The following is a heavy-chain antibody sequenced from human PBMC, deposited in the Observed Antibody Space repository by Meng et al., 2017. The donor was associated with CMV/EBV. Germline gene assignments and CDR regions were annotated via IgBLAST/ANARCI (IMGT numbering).Heavy chain of an antibody. D-gene: IGHD3-10*01. CDR2: IYHSGST. CDR1: GYSISSGYY. Sequence: ESLKISCTVSGYSISSGYYWGWIRQPPGKGLEWIGSIYHSGSTYYNPSLKSRVTISVDTSKNQFSLKLSSVTAADTAVYYCAIEYYYGSGSQFDYWGQGTLVTVSS. CDR3: AIEYYYGSGSQFDY. J-gene: IGHJ4*02. V-gene: IGHV4-38-2*02.